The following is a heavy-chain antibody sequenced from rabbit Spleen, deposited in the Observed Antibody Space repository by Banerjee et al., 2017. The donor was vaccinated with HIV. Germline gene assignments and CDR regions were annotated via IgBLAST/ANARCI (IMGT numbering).Heavy chain of an antibody. J-gene: IGHJ4*01. CDR1: GFTLSNYL. Sequence: QQQVVEYGGGLVKPGASLTLTFTASGFTLSNYLMCWVRQTPGKGLEWVACIDAASSSGKTYYSSWAKGRFTISKSSSTTVTLQMTSLTAADTATYFCARDAGSYDYIDVYFSLWGPGTLVTVS. CDR2: IDAASSSGKT. V-gene: IGHV1S45*01. D-gene: IGHD8-1*01. CDR3: ARDAGSYDYIDVYFSL.